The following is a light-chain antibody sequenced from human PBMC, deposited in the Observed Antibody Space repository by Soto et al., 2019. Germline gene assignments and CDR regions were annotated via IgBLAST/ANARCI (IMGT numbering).Light chain of an antibody. V-gene: IGKV3-15*01. CDR3: QQYNNWPKT. CDR2: GAS. Sequence: EIVMTQSPATLSVSPGERATLSCRASQSVSSNLAWYQQKPGQAPRLLIYGASTRATGIPARFSGSESGTEFTLTISRLQSEDFAVYYCQQYNNWPKTFGKGTKVEIK. CDR1: QSVSSN. J-gene: IGKJ1*01.